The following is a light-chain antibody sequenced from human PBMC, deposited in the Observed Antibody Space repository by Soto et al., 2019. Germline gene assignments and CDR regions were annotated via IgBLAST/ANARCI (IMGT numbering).Light chain of an antibody. CDR1: SPNIGAGFD. CDR3: QSYDNSLLAYV. J-gene: IGLJ2*01. V-gene: IGLV1-40*01. Sequence: QSVLTQPPSVSGAPGQRLTISCAGTSPNIGAGFDVHWYQQLPGTAPKLLIYANDDRPSGVPDRFSGSMSGTSASLAITGLQAEDAADYYCQSYDNSLLAYVFGGGTKLTVL. CDR2: AND.